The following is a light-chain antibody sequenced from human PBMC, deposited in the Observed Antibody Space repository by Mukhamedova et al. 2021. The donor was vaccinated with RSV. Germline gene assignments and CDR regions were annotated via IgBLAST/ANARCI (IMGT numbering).Light chain of an antibody. CDR3: SSYTSSSTLYV. CDR2: DVS. V-gene: IGLV2-14*04. CDR1: SSDVGAYNY. Sequence: GTSSDVGAYNYVSWYQQHPGKAPKLMIYDVSKRPSGVSNRFSGSKSGNTASLTISGLQAEDEADYYCSSYTSSSTLYVFGTGTK. J-gene: IGLJ1*01.